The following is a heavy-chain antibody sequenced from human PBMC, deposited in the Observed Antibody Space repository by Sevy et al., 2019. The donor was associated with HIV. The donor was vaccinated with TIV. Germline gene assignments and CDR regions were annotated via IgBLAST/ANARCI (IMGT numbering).Heavy chain of an antibody. D-gene: IGHD3-10*01. CDR2: IYPGDSDT. Sequence: GESLKISCEGSGYSFTRYWIGWVRQMPGKGLEWMGIIYPGDSDTRYSPSFQGQVTISADKSIRTPYLQWGSLKASDTAMYFCTRGYYGSGSYYNNFFDYWGQGTLVTVSS. CDR3: TRGYYGSGSYYNNFFDY. CDR1: GYSFTRYW. J-gene: IGHJ4*02. V-gene: IGHV5-51*01.